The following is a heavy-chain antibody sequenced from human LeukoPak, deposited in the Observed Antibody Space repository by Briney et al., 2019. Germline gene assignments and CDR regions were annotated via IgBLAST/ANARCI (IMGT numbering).Heavy chain of an antibody. CDR3: ARDPDYDFWSGYGDV. CDR2: INSDGSST. Sequence: GGSLRLSCAASGFTFSSYWMHWVRQAPGKGLVWVSRINSDGSSTSYADSVKGRFTISRDNAKNTLYLQVNSLRAEDTAVYYCARDPDYDFWSGYGDVWGKGTTVTVSS. D-gene: IGHD3-3*01. V-gene: IGHV3-74*01. CDR1: GFTFSSYW. J-gene: IGHJ6*04.